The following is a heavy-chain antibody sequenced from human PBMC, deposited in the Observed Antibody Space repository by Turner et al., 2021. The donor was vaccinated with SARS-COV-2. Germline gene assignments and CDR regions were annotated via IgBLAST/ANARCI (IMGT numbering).Heavy chain of an antibody. J-gene: IGHJ2*01. CDR2: IIPLPGIA. D-gene: IGHD2-21*02. Sequence: QVQLVQSGAEVRKPGSSVKVSCRASGGTFSSFIINWVRQAPGQGLGWRGGIIPLPGIANYAQKFQGRVTVTADTSTSTVYMELSSLRSEDTAVYYCARPTSCGGDCYYFDLWGRGTLVTVSS. CDR1: GGTFSSFI. CDR3: ARPTSCGGDCYYFDL. V-gene: IGHV1-69*02.